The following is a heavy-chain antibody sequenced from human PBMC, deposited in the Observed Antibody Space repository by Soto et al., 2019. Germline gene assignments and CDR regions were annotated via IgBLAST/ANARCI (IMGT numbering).Heavy chain of an antibody. CDR2: ISPRSDYI. CDR1: GFIFSSYS. Sequence: EVQLVESGGGLVKPGGSQRLSCAASGFIFSSYSMNWVRQAPGKGLEWVSSISPRSDYIYFADSMRGRFTISRDNAQNSLYLHMNNLRAEDTAVYHCARVSGTLERYSDLDYWGQGTRVTVSS. CDR3: ARVSGTLERYSDLDY. V-gene: IGHV3-21*06. J-gene: IGHJ4*02. D-gene: IGHD3-10*01.